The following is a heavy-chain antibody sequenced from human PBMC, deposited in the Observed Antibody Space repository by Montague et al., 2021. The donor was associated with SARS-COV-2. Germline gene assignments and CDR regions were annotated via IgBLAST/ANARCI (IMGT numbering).Heavy chain of an antibody. CDR2: IDQDGDK. CDR1: GFSLSTSGMC. Sequence: PALVKPTQTLTLTCTFSGFSLSTSGMCMTWIRQPPGKALEWLARIDQDGDKYYNTSLKSRLTISKDTSKNLVVLTMTNMDPVDTATYYCARGPSDTYYYNGMDVWGRGTTVTVSS. V-gene: IGHV2-70*11. J-gene: IGHJ6*02. CDR3: ARGPSDTYYYNGMDV.